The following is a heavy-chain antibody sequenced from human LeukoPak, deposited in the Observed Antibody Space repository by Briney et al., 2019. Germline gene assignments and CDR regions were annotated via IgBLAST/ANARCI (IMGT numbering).Heavy chain of an antibody. J-gene: IGHJ6*03. CDR3: AKNDFQQEGDYYYYYTDV. CDR2: ISGIGGST. CDR1: GFTFSSYA. V-gene: IGHV3-23*01. Sequence: GGSLRLSCAASGFTFSSYAMSWVRQAPGKGLEWVSAISGIGGSTYYADSVKGRFTISRYNSKNTLYLQMNSLRAEDKAVYYCAKNDFQQEGDYYYYYTDVWGKGTMVTVSS. D-gene: IGHD3-16*01.